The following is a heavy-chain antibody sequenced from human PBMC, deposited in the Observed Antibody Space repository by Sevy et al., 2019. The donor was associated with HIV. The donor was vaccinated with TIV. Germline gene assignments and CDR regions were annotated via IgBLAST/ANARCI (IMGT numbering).Heavy chain of an antibody. J-gene: IGHJ4*02. CDR2: ISGSGDST. CDR3: AKPRGSFYFDY. D-gene: IGHD3-16*01. Sequence: GGSLRLSCAASAFSFNTYAMSWVRRAPGKGLEWFSTISGSGDSTFYSDSVKGRFTISRDNSKNTLYLQMNSLRAEDTAVYYFAKPRGSFYFDYWGQGTLVTVSS. CDR1: AFSFNTYA. V-gene: IGHV3-23*01.